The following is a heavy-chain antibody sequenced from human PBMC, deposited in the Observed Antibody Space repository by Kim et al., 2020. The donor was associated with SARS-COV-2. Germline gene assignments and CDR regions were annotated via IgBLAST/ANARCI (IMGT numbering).Heavy chain of an antibody. Sequence: ASVKVSCKASGYTFTSYGISWVRQAPGQGLEWMGWISAYNGNTNYAQKLQGRVTMTTDTSTSTAYMELRSLRSDDTAVYYCARSPTVTNPIYYFDYWGQGTLSPSPQ. CDR3: ARSPTVTNPIYYFDY. V-gene: IGHV1-18*01. CDR2: ISAYNGNT. J-gene: IGHJ4*02. D-gene: IGHD4-17*01. CDR1: GYTFTSYG.